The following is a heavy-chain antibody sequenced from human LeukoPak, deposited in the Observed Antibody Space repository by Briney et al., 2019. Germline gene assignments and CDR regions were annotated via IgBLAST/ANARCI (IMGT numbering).Heavy chain of an antibody. CDR2: INQDETEN. CDR3: AKSGGFFDT. Sequence: GGSLRLSCAVSGFTFTKYWMTWVRQAPGKGLEWVANINQDETENFYVDSVVGRFTISRDNGKNFLYLQMNSLRAEDTAVCYCAKSGGFFDTWGQGTLVTVSS. D-gene: IGHD1-26*01. V-gene: IGHV3-7*01. J-gene: IGHJ5*02. CDR1: GFTFTKYW.